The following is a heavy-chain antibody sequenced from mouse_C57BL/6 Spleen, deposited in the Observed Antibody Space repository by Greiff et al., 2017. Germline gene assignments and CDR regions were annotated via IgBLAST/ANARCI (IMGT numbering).Heavy chain of an antibody. CDR2: INPSNGGT. J-gene: IGHJ2*01. D-gene: IGHD3-2*02. CDR3: AVDSSGYYFDY. Sequence: VQLQQPGTELVKPGASVKLSCKASGYTFTSYWMHWVKQRPGQGLEWIGNINPSNGGTNYNEQVQSTATLTVDKSSRTAYMQLSSLTSEDSAVYYCAVDSSGYYFDYWGQGTTLTVSS. CDR1: GYTFTSYW. V-gene: IGHV1-53*01.